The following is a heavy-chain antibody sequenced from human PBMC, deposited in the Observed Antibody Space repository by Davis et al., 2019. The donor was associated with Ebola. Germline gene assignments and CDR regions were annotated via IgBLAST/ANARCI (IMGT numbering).Heavy chain of an antibody. CDR3: ARGRGSYYHFDY. CDR2: INHSGST. CDR1: GGSISSSSYY. D-gene: IGHD1-26*01. V-gene: IGHV4-39*07. J-gene: IGHJ4*02. Sequence: SETLSLTCTVSGGSISSSSYYWGWIRQPPGKGLEWIGEINHSGSTNYNPSLKSRVTISVDTSKNQFSLKLSSVTAADTAVYYCARGRGSYYHFDYWGQGTLVTVSS.